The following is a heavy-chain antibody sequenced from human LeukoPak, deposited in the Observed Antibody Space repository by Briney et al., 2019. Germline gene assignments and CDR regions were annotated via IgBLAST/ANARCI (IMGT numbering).Heavy chain of an antibody. CDR2: IYYSGST. CDR1: GGSISSTSYY. J-gene: IGHJ4*02. Sequence: PSETLPLTCTVSGGSISSTSYYWGWIRQPPGKGLEWIGSIYYSGSTYYNPSLKSRVTISVDTSKNQFSLKLSSVTAADTAVYYCARLPWTDSSGWYMFDYRGQGTLVIVSS. CDR3: ARLPWTDSSGWYMFDY. D-gene: IGHD6-19*01. V-gene: IGHV4-39*01.